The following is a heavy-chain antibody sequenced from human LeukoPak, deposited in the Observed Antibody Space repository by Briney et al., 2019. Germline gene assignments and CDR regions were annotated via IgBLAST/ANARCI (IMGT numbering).Heavy chain of an antibody. CDR1: GGTFSSYA. CDR3: AREFYDSSGYSVY. J-gene: IGHJ4*02. CDR2: IIPIFGTA. Sequence: SSEKVSCKASGGTFSSYAISWVRQAPGQGLEWMGGIIPIFGTANYAQKFQGRVTITADESTSTAYMELNSLRSEDTAVYYCAREFYDSSGYSVYWGQGTLVTVSS. V-gene: IGHV1-69*13. D-gene: IGHD3-22*01.